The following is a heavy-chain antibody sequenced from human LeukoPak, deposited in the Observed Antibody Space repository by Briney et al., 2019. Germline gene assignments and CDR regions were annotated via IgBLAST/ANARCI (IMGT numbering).Heavy chain of an antibody. J-gene: IGHJ4*02. CDR3: ARESDSFLFDY. Sequence: GGSLRLSCAASGFTFSSYAMHWVRQAPGKGLEWVAVISYDGSNKYYADSVKGRFTISRDNSKNTLYLQMNSLRAEDTAVYYCARESDSFLFDYWGQGALVTVSS. CDR2: ISYDGSNK. V-gene: IGHV3-30*04. D-gene: IGHD2-15*01. CDR1: GFTFSSYA.